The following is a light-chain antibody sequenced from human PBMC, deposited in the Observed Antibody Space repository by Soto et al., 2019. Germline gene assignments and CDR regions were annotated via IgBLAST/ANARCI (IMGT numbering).Light chain of an antibody. V-gene: IGKV1-39*01. J-gene: IGKJ2*01. CDR2: AAS. CDR3: QQSYSAPRP. CDR1: QSISSY. Sequence: DIQMTQSPSSLSASVGDRVTITCRASQSISSYLNWYQQKPGKAPKLLIYAASSLQSGVPSRFSGSGSGTDFTLIISSLQPEDFATYYCQQSYSAPRPFGQGTKLEI.